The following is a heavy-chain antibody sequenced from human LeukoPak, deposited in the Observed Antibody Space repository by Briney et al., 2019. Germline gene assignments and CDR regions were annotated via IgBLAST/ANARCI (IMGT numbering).Heavy chain of an antibody. Sequence: GGSLRLSCAASGSTFSSHSMTWVRQAPGEGLEWISYINSVGSAMYYTDSAKGRFTISRDNAKNSLSLQMDNLRGEDTAVYFCARFYSSGSWEFDPWGQGTLVTVSS. D-gene: IGHD3-10*01. J-gene: IGHJ5*02. CDR3: ARFYSSGSWEFDP. CDR1: GSTFSSHS. CDR2: INSVGSAM. V-gene: IGHV3-48*01.